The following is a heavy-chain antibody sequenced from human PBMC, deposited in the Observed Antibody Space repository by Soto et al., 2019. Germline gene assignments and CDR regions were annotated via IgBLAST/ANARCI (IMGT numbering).Heavy chain of an antibody. D-gene: IGHD1-7*01. Sequence: PSETLSLTCTVSGGSISSYYWSWIRQPPGKGLEWIGYIYYSGSTNYNPSLKSRVTISVDTSKNQFSLKLSSVTAADTAVYYCARARELELPDYWGQGTLVTVSS. CDR1: GGSISSYY. V-gene: IGHV4-59*01. CDR3: ARARELELPDY. CDR2: IYYSGST. J-gene: IGHJ4*02.